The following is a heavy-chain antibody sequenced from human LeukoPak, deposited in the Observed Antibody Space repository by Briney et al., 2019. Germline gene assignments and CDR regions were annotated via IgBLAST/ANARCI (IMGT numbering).Heavy chain of an antibody. Sequence: PSETLSLTCTVSGGSISSYYWSWIRQPAGKGLEWIGRIYTSGSTNYNPSLKSRVTMSVDTSKNQFSLKLSSVTAADTAVYYCARDVVGATRDNWFDPWGQETLVTVSS. CDR1: GGSISSYY. D-gene: IGHD1-26*01. V-gene: IGHV4-4*07. J-gene: IGHJ5*02. CDR2: IYTSGST. CDR3: ARDVVGATRDNWFDP.